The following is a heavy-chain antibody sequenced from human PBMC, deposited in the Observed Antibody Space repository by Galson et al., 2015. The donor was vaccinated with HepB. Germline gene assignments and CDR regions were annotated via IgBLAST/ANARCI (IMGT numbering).Heavy chain of an antibody. J-gene: IGHJ4*02. V-gene: IGHV4-30-4*01. D-gene: IGHD3-10*01. CDR3: ARLERNSGSFDY. CDR1: GGSISNGGYY. CDR2: IFYRGST. Sequence: TLSLTCSVSGGSISNGGYYWSWIRQSPGQGLEWIGHIFYRGSTYYKSSLENRVTISVDTSKNHFSLKLNFVTAADTAVHYCARLERNSGSFDYWGQGTLVTVSS.